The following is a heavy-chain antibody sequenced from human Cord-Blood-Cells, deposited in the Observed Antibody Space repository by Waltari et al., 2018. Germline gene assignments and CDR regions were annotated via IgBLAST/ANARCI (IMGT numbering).Heavy chain of an antibody. CDR2: IYSGGST. D-gene: IGHD6-6*01. Sequence: EVQLVETGGGLIQPGGSLRLSCAASGFTVSSNYMSWVRQAPGKGLEWVSVIYSGGSTYYADSVKGRFTISRDNSKNTLYLQMNSLRAEDTAVYYWAREIAARLSGSWYFDLWGRGTLVTVSS. V-gene: IGHV3-53*02. CDR3: AREIAARLSGSWYFDL. CDR1: GFTVSSNY. J-gene: IGHJ2*01.